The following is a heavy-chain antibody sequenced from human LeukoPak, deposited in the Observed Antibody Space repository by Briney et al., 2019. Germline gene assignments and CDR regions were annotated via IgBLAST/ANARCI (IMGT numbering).Heavy chain of an antibody. CDR2: ISGSGGST. Sequence: GGSLRLSCAASGFTFSSYAMSWVRQAPGKGLEWVSAISGSGGSTYYADSVKGRFTISRDNSKNSLYLQMNSLRAEDTAVYYCAREPGIAAAGTPDGMDVWGQGTTVTVSS. V-gene: IGHV3-23*01. J-gene: IGHJ6*02. CDR3: AREPGIAAAGTPDGMDV. CDR1: GFTFSSYA. D-gene: IGHD6-13*01.